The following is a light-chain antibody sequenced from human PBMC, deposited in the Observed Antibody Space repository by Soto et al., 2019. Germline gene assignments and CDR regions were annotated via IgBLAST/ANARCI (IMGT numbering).Light chain of an antibody. CDR3: QQYGSSPPRT. Sequence: EIWLTQSPVTLSLSPGEISTLSCRSIQSVSSKYLAWYQQKPGQAPRVLIYGTSIRATDVPDRFSGSGSGADFTLSISRLEPEDFAVYYCQQYGSSPPRTFGQGTKVDI. CDR2: GTS. CDR1: QSVSSKY. J-gene: IGKJ1*01. V-gene: IGKV3-20*01.